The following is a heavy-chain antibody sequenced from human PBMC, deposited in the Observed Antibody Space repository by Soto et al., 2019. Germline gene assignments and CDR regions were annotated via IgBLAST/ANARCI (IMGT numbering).Heavy chain of an antibody. CDR2: IKSKTDGGTT. V-gene: IGHV3-15*07. D-gene: IGHD3-22*01. CDR1: GFTFSNAW. Sequence: NPGGSLRLSCAASGFTFSNAWMNWVRQAPGKGLEWVGRIKSKTDGGTTDYAAPVKGRFTISRDDSKNTLYLQMNSLKTEDTAVYYCTTDLSLPTYYYDSSGYDAFDIWGQGTMVTVSS. J-gene: IGHJ3*02. CDR3: TTDLSLPTYYYDSSGYDAFDI.